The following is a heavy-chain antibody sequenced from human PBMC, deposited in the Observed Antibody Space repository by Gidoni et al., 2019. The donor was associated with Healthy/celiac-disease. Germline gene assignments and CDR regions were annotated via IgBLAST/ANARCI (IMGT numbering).Heavy chain of an antibody. CDR1: GFTFSSSV. Sequence: QVQLGESGGGVVQPGRSLRLSCAASGFTFSSSVMHWVRQDQGKGLEWVAVISYDGSNKYYADSVKGRFTISRDNFKNTLYLQMNSLRAEDTAVYYCAREVPYSSGWSEGYFDYWGQGTLVTVSS. D-gene: IGHD6-19*01. J-gene: IGHJ4*02. V-gene: IGHV3-30*17. CDR3: AREVPYSSGWSEGYFDY. CDR2: ISYDGSNK.